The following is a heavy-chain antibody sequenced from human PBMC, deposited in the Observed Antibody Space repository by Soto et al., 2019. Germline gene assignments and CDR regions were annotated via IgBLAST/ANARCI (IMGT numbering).Heavy chain of an antibody. J-gene: IGHJ6*02. CDR3: ATAGGYYYGMDV. CDR1: GGTFSSYT. CDR2: IIPILGIA. Sequence: QVQLVQSGAEVKKPGSSVKVSCKASGGTFSSYTISWVRQAPGQGLEWMGRIIPILGIANYAQKFQGRVXIXAXXSTSTAYMELSSLRSEDTAVYYCATAGGYYYGMDVWGQGTTVTVFS. V-gene: IGHV1-69*02. D-gene: IGHD3-10*01.